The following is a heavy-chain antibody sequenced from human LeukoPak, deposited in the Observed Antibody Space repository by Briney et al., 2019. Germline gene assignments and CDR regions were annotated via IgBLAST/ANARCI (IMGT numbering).Heavy chain of an antibody. Sequence: SETLSLTCTVSGGSISSSSYYWGWIRQPPGKGLEWIGSIYYSGSTYYNPSLKSRVTILVDTSKNQFSLKLSSVTAADTAVYYCARDGGSGTDAFDIWGQGTMVTVSS. CDR1: GGSISSSSYY. CDR2: IYYSGST. D-gene: IGHD3-10*01. V-gene: IGHV4-39*07. J-gene: IGHJ3*02. CDR3: ARDGGSGTDAFDI.